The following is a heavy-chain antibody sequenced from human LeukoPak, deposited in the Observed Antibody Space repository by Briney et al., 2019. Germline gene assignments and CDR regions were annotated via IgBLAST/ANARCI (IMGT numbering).Heavy chain of an antibody. D-gene: IGHD2-2*01. CDR1: GFTFSGSA. J-gene: IGHJ5*02. V-gene: IGHV3-73*01. CDR2: IRSKANSYTT. CDR3: TRQWGYCSSTSCYNWFDP. Sequence: SGGSLRLSCAASGFTFSGSAMHWVRQASGKGLGWVGRIRSKANSYTTAYAASVKGRFTISRDDSKNTAYLQMNSLKTEDTAVYYCTRQWGYCSSTSCYNWFDPWGQGTLVTVSS.